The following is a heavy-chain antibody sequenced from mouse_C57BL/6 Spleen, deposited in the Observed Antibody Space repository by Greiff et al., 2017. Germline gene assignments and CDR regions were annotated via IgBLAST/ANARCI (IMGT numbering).Heavy chain of an antibody. J-gene: IGHJ3*01. V-gene: IGHV1-19*01. CDR2: INPYNGGT. CDR1: GYTFTDYY. D-gene: IGHD2-4*01. Sequence: EVKLVQSGPVLVKPGASVKMSCKASGYTFTDYYMNWVKQSHGKSLEWIGVINPYNGGTSYNQKFKGKSTLTVDKSSSTASIELSSLSSDDTAVYTCARDYYWGQGTLVTVSA. CDR3: ARDYY.